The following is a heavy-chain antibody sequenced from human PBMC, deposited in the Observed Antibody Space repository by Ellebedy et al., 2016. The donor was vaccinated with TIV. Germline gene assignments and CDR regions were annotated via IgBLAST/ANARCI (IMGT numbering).Heavy chain of an antibody. Sequence: SETLSLTCTVSGGSVSSGSYYWSWIRQPPGKGLEWIGYIYYSGSTNYNPSLKSRVTLSVDTSKNQFSLKRSSVTAADTALYYCARTVPAAIHYFDCWGQGTLVTVSS. J-gene: IGHJ4*02. CDR2: IYYSGST. CDR1: GGSVSSGSYY. V-gene: IGHV4-61*01. D-gene: IGHD2-2*02. CDR3: ARTVPAAIHYFDC.